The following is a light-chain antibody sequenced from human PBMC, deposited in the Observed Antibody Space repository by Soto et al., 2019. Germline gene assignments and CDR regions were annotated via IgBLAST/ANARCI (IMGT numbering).Light chain of an antibody. Sequence: DIQMTQSPSSLSASVGDRLTMSCRSSQTISTFLNWYQQKPGTAPRLLIYRASSVNSGVPPRFSGSGSGRDFTLTISSLRPEDIATYFCQQSYSSPPWTFGQGTKVDIK. J-gene: IGKJ1*01. V-gene: IGKV1-39*01. CDR2: RAS. CDR3: QQSYSSPPWT. CDR1: QTISTF.